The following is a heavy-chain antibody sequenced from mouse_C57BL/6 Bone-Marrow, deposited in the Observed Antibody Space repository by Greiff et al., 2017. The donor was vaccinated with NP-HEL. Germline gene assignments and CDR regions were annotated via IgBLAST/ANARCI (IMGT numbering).Heavy chain of an antibody. CDR3: AREGVYYGGPFAY. D-gene: IGHD1-1*02. CDR2: ISYDGSN. J-gene: IGHJ3*01. V-gene: IGHV3-6*01. Sequence: EVQLQESGPGLVKPSPSLSLSCSVSGYSIISGYYWNWIRQLPGNNLEWMAYISYDGSNNYNPSLKNRIPITRDISKNQFFLKLTSVTTEDTATYYGAREGVYYGGPFAYWGQGTLVTVSA. CDR1: GYSIISGYY.